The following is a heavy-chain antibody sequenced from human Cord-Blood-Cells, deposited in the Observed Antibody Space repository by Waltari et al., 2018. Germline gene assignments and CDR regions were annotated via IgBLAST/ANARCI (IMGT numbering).Heavy chain of an antibody. CDR1: GYTFTSYD. D-gene: IGHD6-13*01. Sequence: QVQLVQSGAEVKKPGASVKVSCTASGYTFTSYDIQWLRQATGQGLEWMGWMNPNSGNTGYAQKFQGRVTMTRNTSISTAYMELSSLRSEDTAVYYCARGVSSSWYWYFDLWGRGTLVTVSS. J-gene: IGHJ2*01. CDR2: MNPNSGNT. V-gene: IGHV1-8*01. CDR3: ARGVSSSWYWYFDL.